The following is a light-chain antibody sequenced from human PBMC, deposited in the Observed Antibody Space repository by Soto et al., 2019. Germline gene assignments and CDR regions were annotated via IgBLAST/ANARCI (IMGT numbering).Light chain of an antibody. CDR2: YDI. Sequence: SYELTQPPSVSVAPGKTARITCGGNNIGSKSVHWYQQKPGQAPVLVIYYDIDRPSGIPERFSGSNSGNTATLTISRVAAGDEADYYCQVWDSSSDHVIFGGGTKLTVL. V-gene: IGLV3-21*04. CDR3: QVWDSSSDHVI. J-gene: IGLJ2*01. CDR1: NIGSKS.